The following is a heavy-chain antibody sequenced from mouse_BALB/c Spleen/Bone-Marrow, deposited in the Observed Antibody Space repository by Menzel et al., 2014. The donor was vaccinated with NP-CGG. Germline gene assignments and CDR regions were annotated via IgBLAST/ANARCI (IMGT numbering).Heavy chain of an antibody. CDR1: GYAFTNYL. Sequence: QVTLKVCGAELVRPGTSVKVSCKASGYAFTNYLIEWVKQRPGQGLEWTGVINPGSGDTNYNEKFKGKATLTADKSSSTAYMQLSSLTSDDSAVYFCARREDYDLDYWGQGTTLTVSS. J-gene: IGHJ2*01. CDR3: ARREDYDLDY. V-gene: IGHV1-54*01. D-gene: IGHD2-4*01. CDR2: INPGSGDT.